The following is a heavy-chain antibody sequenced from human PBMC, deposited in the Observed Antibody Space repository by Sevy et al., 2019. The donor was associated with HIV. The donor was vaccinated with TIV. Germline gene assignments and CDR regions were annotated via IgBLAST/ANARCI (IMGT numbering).Heavy chain of an antibody. D-gene: IGHD3-22*01. CDR1: GYTLTELS. J-gene: IGHJ4*02. Sequence: ASVKVSCKVSGYTLTELSMHWVRQAPGKGLEWMGSFDPEDGETIYAEKFQGRVTMTDDTSTDTAYMELSSLRSEDTAVYYCATSRDYNERSGSNFDFWGQGTLVTVSS. CDR2: FDPEDGET. CDR3: ATSRDYNERSGSNFDF. V-gene: IGHV1-24*01.